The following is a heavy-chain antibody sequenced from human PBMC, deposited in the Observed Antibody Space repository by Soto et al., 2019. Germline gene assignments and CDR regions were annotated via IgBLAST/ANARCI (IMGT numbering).Heavy chain of an antibody. CDR1: GFTVSSNY. Sequence: EVQLVESGGGLVQPGGSLRLSCAASGFTVSSNYMSWVRQAPGKGLEWVSVIYSGGSTYYADSVKGRFTISRHNSKNTLYLQMNSLRAEDTAVYYCARETAGAMATGYNWFDPWGQGTLVTVSS. CDR3: ARETAGAMATGYNWFDP. J-gene: IGHJ5*02. CDR2: IYSGGST. V-gene: IGHV3-53*04. D-gene: IGHD5-18*01.